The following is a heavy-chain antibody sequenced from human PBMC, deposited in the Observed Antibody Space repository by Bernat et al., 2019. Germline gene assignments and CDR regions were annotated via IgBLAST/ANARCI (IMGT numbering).Heavy chain of an antibody. V-gene: IGHV4-39*01. CDR3: ARRDCSGGSCHLYFDY. CDR2: IYYSGST. Sequence: QLQLQESGPGLVKPSETLSLTCTVSGGSISSSSYYWGWIRQPPGKGLEWIGSIYYSGSTYYNPSLASRVTISVDTSKNQFSLKLSSVTAADTAVYYCARRDCSGGSCHLYFDYWGQGTLVTVSS. D-gene: IGHD2-15*01. J-gene: IGHJ4*02. CDR1: GGSISSSSYY.